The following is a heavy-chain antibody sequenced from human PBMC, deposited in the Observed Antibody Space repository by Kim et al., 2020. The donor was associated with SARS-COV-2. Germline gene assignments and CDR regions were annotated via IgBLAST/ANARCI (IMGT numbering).Heavy chain of an antibody. CDR2: MNPNSGNT. CDR1: GYTFTSYD. V-gene: IGHV1-8*01. D-gene: IGHD6-19*01. Sequence: ASVKVSCKASGYTFTSYDINWVRQATGQGLAWMGWMNPNSGNTGYAQKFQGRVTMTRNTSISTAYMELSSLRSEDTAVYYCARGVLHGSSGWHFYYCGQGRLVSVSS. CDR3: ARGVLHGSSGWHFYY. J-gene: IGHJ4*02.